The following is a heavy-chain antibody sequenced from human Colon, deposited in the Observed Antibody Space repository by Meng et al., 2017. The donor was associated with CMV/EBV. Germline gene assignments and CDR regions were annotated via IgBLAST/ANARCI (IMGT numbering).Heavy chain of an antibody. CDR2: ISYDGSNK. Sequence: GGSLRLSCAASGFTFSSYAMHWVRQAPGKGLEWVAVISYDGSNKYYADSVKGRFTISRDNSKNTLYLQMNSLRAKDTAVYYCARDYSEMATAGYYYGMDVWGQGTTVTVSS. CDR1: GFTFSSYA. CDR3: ARDYSEMATAGYYYGMDV. V-gene: IGHV3-30-3*01. D-gene: IGHD5-24*01. J-gene: IGHJ6*02.